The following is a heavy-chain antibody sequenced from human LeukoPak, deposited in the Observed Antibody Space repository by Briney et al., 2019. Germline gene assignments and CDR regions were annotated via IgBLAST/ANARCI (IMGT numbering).Heavy chain of an antibody. D-gene: IGHD2-8*02. CDR1: GLTFGRYW. Sequence: QPGGSLRLSCAASGLTFGRYWLTWVRQAPGKGLEWVANINQDGSESNYVDSVKGRFTISRDNAKSSLYLQMDSLKDEDTAVYHCVSRDCTADACFASSFNCFDHWGQGSLVTVSS. V-gene: IGHV3-7*03. J-gene: IGHJ4*02. CDR2: INQDGSES. CDR3: VSRDCTADACFASSFNCFDH.